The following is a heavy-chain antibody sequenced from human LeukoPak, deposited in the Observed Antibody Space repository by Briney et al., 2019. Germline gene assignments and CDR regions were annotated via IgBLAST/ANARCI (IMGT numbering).Heavy chain of an antibody. D-gene: IGHD2-2*01. Sequence: ASVKFSCKASGYTFTNYGISWVRQAPGQGLEWMGWISPYNDYTNYAQKLQGRVTMTTDTSTSTGYMELRSLRSDDTAVYYCARWYCSSTSCYAGAFDMWGQGTMVTVSS. CDR1: GYTFTNYG. CDR3: ARWYCSSTSCYAGAFDM. J-gene: IGHJ3*02. V-gene: IGHV1-18*04. CDR2: ISPYNDYT.